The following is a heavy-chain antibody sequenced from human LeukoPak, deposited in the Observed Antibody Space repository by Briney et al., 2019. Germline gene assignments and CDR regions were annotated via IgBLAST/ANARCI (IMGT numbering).Heavy chain of an antibody. CDR1: GYTFTGYY. J-gene: IGHJ4*02. D-gene: IGHD6-19*01. CDR2: INPNSGGT. Sequence: ASVKVSCKASGYTFTGYYMHWVRQAPGQGLEWMGWINPNSGGTNYAQKFQGWVTMTRDTSISTAYMELSRLRSDDTAVYYCAGDGSGYSSGWLYDYGGQGTLVTVSS. V-gene: IGHV1-2*04. CDR3: AGDGSGYSSGWLYDY.